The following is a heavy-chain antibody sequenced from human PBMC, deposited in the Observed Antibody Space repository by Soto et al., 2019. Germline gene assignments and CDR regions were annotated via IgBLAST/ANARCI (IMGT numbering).Heavy chain of an antibody. D-gene: IGHD6-19*01. V-gene: IGHV5-51*01. CDR3: ARSRRGAYSSVCFSATGSYDICTVS. CDR1: SYSFTTDW. J-gene: IGHJ3*01. CDR2: IYPGDSDT. Sequence: GQSRRVPCNASSYSFTTDWLGRLRPLPGKGQEWMGIIYPGDSDTKYSPSLQGQVSISADTSISTAYLQWTSLKASDTAMYYCARSRRGAYSSVCFSATGSYDICTVSWGEGTKVSV.